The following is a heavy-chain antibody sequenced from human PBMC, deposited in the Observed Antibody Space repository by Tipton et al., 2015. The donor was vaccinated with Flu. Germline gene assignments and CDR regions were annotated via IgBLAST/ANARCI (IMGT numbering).Heavy chain of an antibody. CDR1: GFTFSSYA. Sequence: SLRLSCAASGFTFSSYAMSWVRQAPGKGLEWASAISGSGGSTYYADSVKGRFTISRDNSKNTLYLQMNSLRAEDTAVYYCAKDGGGGDPGNWYFDLWGRGTLVTVSS. CDR2: ISGSGGST. D-gene: IGHD2-21*01. J-gene: IGHJ2*01. V-gene: IGHV3-23*01. CDR3: AKDGGGGDPGNWYFDL.